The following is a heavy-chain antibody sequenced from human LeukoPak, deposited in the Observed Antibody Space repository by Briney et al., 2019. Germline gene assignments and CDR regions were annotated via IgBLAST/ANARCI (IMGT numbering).Heavy chain of an antibody. J-gene: IGHJ4*02. D-gene: IGHD4-17*01. Sequence: SETLSLTCSVSGGSISSTGHYWGWIRQSPEKGLDWIGSIYSNGNTYYNPSVKSRVTMSVDTSKNQFSLKLTSMTAAETAVYYCARSATVTTGYFDYWGQGTLVTVSS. CDR2: IYSNGNT. CDR3: ARSATVTTGYFDY. V-gene: IGHV4-39*07. CDR1: GGSISSTGHY.